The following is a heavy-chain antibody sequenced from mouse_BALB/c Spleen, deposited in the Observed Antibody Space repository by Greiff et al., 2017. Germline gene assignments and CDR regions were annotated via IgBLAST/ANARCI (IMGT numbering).Heavy chain of an antibody. CDR3: ARHGGY. CDR1: GFAFSSYD. V-gene: IGHV5-12-1*01. Sequence: EVKLVESGGGLVKPGGSLKLSCAASGFAFSSYDMSWVRQTPEKRLEWVAYISSGGGSTYYPDTVKGRFTISRDNAKNTLYLQMSSLKSEDTAMYYCARHGGYWGQGTTVTVSS. J-gene: IGHJ4*01. CDR2: ISSGGGST.